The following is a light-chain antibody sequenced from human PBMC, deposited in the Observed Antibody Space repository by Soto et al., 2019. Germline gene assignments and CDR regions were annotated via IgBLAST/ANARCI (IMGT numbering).Light chain of an antibody. Sequence: EIVLTQSPGTLSLSPGERATLSCRASQSVSSSSYLAWYQQKPGQAPRLLIYGASSRATGIPDRFSGSGSATDFTLTISRLEPADFAGYYCRQYGSSPSYTFGQGTKLEIK. J-gene: IGKJ2*01. V-gene: IGKV3-20*01. CDR2: GAS. CDR3: RQYGSSPSYT. CDR1: QSVSSSSY.